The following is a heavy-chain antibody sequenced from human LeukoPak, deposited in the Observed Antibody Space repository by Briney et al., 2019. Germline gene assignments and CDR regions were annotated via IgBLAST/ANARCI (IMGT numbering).Heavy chain of an antibody. CDR3: ARGGDFWSGYYYPPFEYFQH. J-gene: IGHJ1*01. Sequence: SETLSFTCTVSGGSVSSGSYYWSWIRQPPGKGLEWIGYIYYSGSTNYNPSLKSRVTISVDTSKNQFSLKLSSVTAADTAVYYCARGGDFWSGYYYPPFEYFQHWGRGTLVTVSS. CDR1: GGSVSSGSYY. V-gene: IGHV4-61*01. D-gene: IGHD3-3*01. CDR2: IYYSGST.